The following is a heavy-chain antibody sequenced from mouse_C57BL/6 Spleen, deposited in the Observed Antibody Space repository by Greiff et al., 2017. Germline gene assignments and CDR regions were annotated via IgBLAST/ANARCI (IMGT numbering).Heavy chain of an antibody. CDR2: IDPSDSET. D-gene: IGHD4-1*01. CDR1: GYTFTSYW. V-gene: IGHV1-52*01. CDR3: ARRRRNWDVYFDY. J-gene: IGHJ2*01. Sequence: QVQLKQPGAELVRPGSSVKLSCKASGYTFTSYWMHWVKQRPIQGLEWIGNIDPSDSETHYNQKFKDKATLTVDKSSSTAYMQLSSLTSEDSAVYYCARRRRNWDVYFDYWGQGTTLTVSS.